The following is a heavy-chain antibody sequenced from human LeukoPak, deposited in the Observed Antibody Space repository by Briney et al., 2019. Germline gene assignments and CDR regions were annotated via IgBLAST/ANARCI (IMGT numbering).Heavy chain of an antibody. V-gene: IGHV3-7*01. D-gene: IGHD5-12*01. CDR3: ARGGYSFDY. CDR1: GFSLSGYW. CDR2: LHANGDEK. J-gene: IGHJ4*02. Sequence: GGSLRLSCAASGFSLSGYWMSWVRQAPGKGLEWVARLHANGDEKNFVGSVQGRFTVSRDNAKNSLSLQMNSLRVEDTAVYYCARGGYSFDYLGQGTLVTVSS.